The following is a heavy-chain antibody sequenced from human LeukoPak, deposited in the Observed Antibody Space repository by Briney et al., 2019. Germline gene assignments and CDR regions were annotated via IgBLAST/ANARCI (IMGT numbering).Heavy chain of an antibody. V-gene: IGHV3-30*01. CDR3: ARDRAADY. CDR2: ISYDGSNK. CDR1: GFTFSSYA. Sequence: GGSLRLSCAASGFTFSSYAMHWVRQAPGKGLEWVAVISYDGSNKYYADSVKGRFTISRDNSKNTLYLQMNSLRAEDTAAYYCARDRAADYWGQGTLVTVSS. J-gene: IGHJ4*02. D-gene: IGHD2-15*01.